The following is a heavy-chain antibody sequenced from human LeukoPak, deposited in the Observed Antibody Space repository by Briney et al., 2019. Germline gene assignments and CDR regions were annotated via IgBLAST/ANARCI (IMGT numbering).Heavy chain of an antibody. Sequence: GESLKISCKGSGYSFTSYWIGWVRQMPGKGLEWMGIIYPGDSDTRYSPSFQGQVTISADKSISTAYLQWSSLKASDTAMYYCARRPWGGDILTGLDAFDIWGQGTMVTVSS. CDR1: GYSFTSYW. J-gene: IGHJ3*02. CDR3: ARRPWGGDILTGLDAFDI. D-gene: IGHD3-9*01. CDR2: IYPGDSDT. V-gene: IGHV5-51*01.